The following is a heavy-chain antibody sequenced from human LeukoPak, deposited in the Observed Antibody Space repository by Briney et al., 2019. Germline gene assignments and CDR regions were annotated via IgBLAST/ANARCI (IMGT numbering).Heavy chain of an antibody. CDR3: ATDLPGAGSGEFDY. CDR2: ISYDGSNK. D-gene: IGHD3-10*01. V-gene: IGHV3-30*03. J-gene: IGHJ4*02. Sequence: GGSLRLSCAASGFTFSSYGMHWVRQAPGKGLERVAVISYDGSNKYYADSVKGRFTISRDNSKNTLYLQMDSLKAEDTAVYYCATDLPGAGSGEFDYWGQGTQVTVSS. CDR1: GFTFSSYG.